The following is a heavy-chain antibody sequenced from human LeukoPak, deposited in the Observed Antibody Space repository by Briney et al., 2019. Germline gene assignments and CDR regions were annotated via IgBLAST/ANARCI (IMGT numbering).Heavy chain of an antibody. V-gene: IGHV5-51*01. CDR1: GYSFTSYW. CDR2: IYPGDCDT. Sequence: GESLKISCKGSGYSFTSYWIGWVRQMPGKGLEWMGSIYPGDCDTRYSPSFQGQVTISGDKSISTAYLQRSSLKASHTAMHYCARPRRGYCSGGSCVYFDYWGQGTLVTVSS. J-gene: IGHJ4*02. CDR3: ARPRRGYCSGGSCVYFDY. D-gene: IGHD2-15*01.